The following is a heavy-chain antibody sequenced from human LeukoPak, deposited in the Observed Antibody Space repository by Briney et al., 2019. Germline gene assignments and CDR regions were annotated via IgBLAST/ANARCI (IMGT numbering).Heavy chain of an antibody. D-gene: IGHD6-13*01. J-gene: IGHJ6*02. CDR2: IYYSGST. Sequence: PSQTLSLTCTVSGGSISSGGYYWSWIRQHPGKGLEWIGYIYYSGSTYYNPSLKSRVTISVDTSKNQFSLKLSSVTAADTAVYYCARDCIAADGMDVWGRGTTVTVSS. CDR1: GGSISSGGYY. V-gene: IGHV4-31*03. CDR3: ARDCIAADGMDV.